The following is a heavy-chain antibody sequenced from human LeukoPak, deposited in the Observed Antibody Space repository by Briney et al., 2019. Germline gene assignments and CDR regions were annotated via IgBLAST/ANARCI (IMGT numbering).Heavy chain of an antibody. J-gene: IGHJ3*02. CDR2: IRYDGSNK. CDR3: AKSPGSWGDLDAFDI. V-gene: IGHV3-30*02. CDR1: GFTFSSYG. Sequence: GGSLRLSCAASGFTFSSYGMHWVRQAPGKGLEWVAFIRYDGSNKYYADSVKGRFTISRDNSKNTLYLQTNSLRAEDTAVYYCAKSPGSWGDLDAFDIWGQGTMVTVSS. D-gene: IGHD2-21*01.